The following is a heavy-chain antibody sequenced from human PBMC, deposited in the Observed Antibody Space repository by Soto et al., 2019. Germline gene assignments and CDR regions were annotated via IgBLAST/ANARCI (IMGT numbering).Heavy chain of an antibody. Sequence: SETLSLTCIVSGDSISSSSYYWGWSRQPPGKGLEWIGCIYYSGSTYYNPSLKSRVTISADTSKNQFSLRLSSVTAADTAVYYCARGWWEREGYLMDVWGQGTTVTVSS. CDR3: ARGWWEREGYLMDV. D-gene: IGHD1-26*01. CDR2: IYYSGST. V-gene: IGHV4-39*01. CDR1: GDSISSSSYY. J-gene: IGHJ6*02.